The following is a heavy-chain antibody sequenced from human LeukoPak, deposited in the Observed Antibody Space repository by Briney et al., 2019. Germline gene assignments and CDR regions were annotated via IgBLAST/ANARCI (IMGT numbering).Heavy chain of an antibody. J-gene: IGHJ4*02. CDR1: GFTFSSYA. CDR2: ISGSGGST. D-gene: IGHD4-17*01. Sequence: GGSPRLSCAASGFTFSSYAMSWVRQAPGKGLEWVSAISGSGGSTYYADSVKGRFTISRDNSKNTLYLQMNSLRAEDTAVYYCAKDHDVYGDSFDYWGQGTLVTVSS. V-gene: IGHV3-23*01. CDR3: AKDHDVYGDSFDY.